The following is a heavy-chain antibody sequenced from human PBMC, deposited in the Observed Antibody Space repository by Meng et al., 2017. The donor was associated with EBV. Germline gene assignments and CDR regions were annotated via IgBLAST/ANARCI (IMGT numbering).Heavy chain of an antibody. V-gene: IGHV1-8*01. CDR3: ARGMGYYYGMDV. Sequence: GQLVQSGAGGKKPGASVKVSCKDSGYTFTSYDINWVRQAPGQGLEWMGWMNPNSGHTGSAQKFQGRFTMTRHTSINTAYMELSSLGFEDTAVYYCARGMGYYYGMDVWGQGTTVTVSS. CDR2: MNPNSGHT. J-gene: IGHJ6*02. D-gene: IGHD1-26*01. CDR1: GYTFTSYD.